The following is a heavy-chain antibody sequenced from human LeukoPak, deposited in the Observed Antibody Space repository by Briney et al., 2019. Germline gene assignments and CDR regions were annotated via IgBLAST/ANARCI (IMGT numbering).Heavy chain of an antibody. CDR3: AKSYSSGWDFDY. V-gene: IGHV6-1*01. D-gene: IGHD6-19*01. J-gene: IGHJ4*02. CDR1: VDSVSSNSAA. Sequence: QTLSLTCAISVDSVSSNSAAWNWIRQSPSRGLEWLGRIYYRSQWSNDYAVSVKSRITIKPDTSKNQFSLQLKSVTPEDTAVYYCAKSYSSGWDFDYWGEGTLVTAS. CDR2: IYYRSQWSN.